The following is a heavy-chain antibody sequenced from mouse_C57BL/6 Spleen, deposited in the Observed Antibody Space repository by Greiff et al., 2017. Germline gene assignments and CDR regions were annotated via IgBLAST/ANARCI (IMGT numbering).Heavy chain of an antibody. D-gene: IGHD2-2*01. V-gene: IGHV1-26*01. J-gene: IGHJ3*01. Sequence: VQLQQSGPELVKPGASVKISCKASGYTFTDYYMNWVKQSHGKSLEWIGDINPNNGGTSYNQKFKGKATLTVDKSSSTAYMELRSLTSEDSAVYYCARMVTTRTWFAYWGQGTLVTVSA. CDR3: ARMVTTRTWFAY. CDR1: GYTFTDYY. CDR2: INPNNGGT.